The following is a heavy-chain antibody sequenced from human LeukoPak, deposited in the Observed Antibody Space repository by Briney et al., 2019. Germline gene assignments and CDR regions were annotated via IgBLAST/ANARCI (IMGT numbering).Heavy chain of an antibody. CDR1: GDSISSSPYY. Sequence: SETLSLTCTVSGDSISSSPYYWGWIRQPPGKGLEWIGSIYYSGSTYYNPSLKSRVTISVDTSKNQFSLKLSSVTAADTAVYYCARDLMSGSYLGIDYWGQGTLVTVSS. J-gene: IGHJ4*02. V-gene: IGHV4-39*07. D-gene: IGHD1-26*01. CDR2: IYYSGST. CDR3: ARDLMSGSYLGIDY.